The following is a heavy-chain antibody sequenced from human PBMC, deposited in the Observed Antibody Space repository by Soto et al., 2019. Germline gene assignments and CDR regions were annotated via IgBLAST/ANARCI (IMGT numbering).Heavy chain of an antibody. CDR2: ISWNSGSI. D-gene: IGHD2-8*01. CDR1: GFTFDDYA. J-gene: IGHJ4*02. Sequence: GGSLRLSCAASGFTFDDYAMHWVRQAPGKGLEWVSGISWNSGSIGYADSVKGRFTISRDNAKNSLYLQMNSLRAEDTALYYCAKALPPDCTNGVCGSPPHAYYFDYWGQGTLVTVSS. V-gene: IGHV3-9*01. CDR3: AKALPPDCTNGVCGSPPHAYYFDY.